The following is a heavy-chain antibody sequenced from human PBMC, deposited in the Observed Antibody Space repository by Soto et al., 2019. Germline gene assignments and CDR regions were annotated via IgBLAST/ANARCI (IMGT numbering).Heavy chain of an antibody. V-gene: IGHV3-9*01. CDR3: AKDMGIVGVVKDAFDI. D-gene: IGHD3-3*01. CDR2: ISWNSGSI. Sequence: EVQLVESGGGLVQPGRSLRLSCAASGFTFDDYAMHWVRQAPGKGLEWVSGISWNSGSIGYADSVKGRFTISRDNAKNSLYLQMNGLRAEDTALYYCAKDMGIVGVVKDAFDIWGQGTMVTVSS. J-gene: IGHJ3*02. CDR1: GFTFDDYA.